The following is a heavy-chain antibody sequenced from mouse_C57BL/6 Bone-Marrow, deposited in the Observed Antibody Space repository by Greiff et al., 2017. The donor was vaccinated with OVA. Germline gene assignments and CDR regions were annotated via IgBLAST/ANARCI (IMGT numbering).Heavy chain of an antibody. D-gene: IGHD1-1*01. J-gene: IGHJ1*03. Sequence: VQLQQSGAELVRPGASVTLSCKASGYTFTDYEMHWVKQTPVHGLEWIGVIDPETGGTAYNQKFKGKAILTADKSSSTAYMELRSLTSEDSAVYYGTHYYDGSHWYFDDWGTGTTVTVSS. CDR2: IDPETGGT. V-gene: IGHV1-15*01. CDR3: THYYDGSHWYFDD. CDR1: GYTFTDYE.